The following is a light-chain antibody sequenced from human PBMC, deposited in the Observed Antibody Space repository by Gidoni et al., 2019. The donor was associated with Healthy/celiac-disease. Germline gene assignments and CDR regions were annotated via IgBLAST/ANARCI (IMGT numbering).Light chain of an antibody. CDR1: QSISSY. J-gene: IGKJ2*01. CDR2: AAS. Sequence: DIQMTQSPSSLSASVADRVTITCRASQSISSYLNWYQQKPGKAPKLLIYAASSLQSGVPSRFRGSGSGTDFTLTISSLQPEDFATYYCQQSYSTLYTFGQGTKLEIK. CDR3: QQSYSTLYT. V-gene: IGKV1-39*01.